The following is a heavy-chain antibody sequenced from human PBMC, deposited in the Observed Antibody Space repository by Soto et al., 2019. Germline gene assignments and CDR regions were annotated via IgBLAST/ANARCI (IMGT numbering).Heavy chain of an antibody. D-gene: IGHD5-12*01. V-gene: IGHV3-30*18. CDR1: GFTFSSYG. CDR2: ISYDGSNK. J-gene: IGHJ3*02. CDR3: AKDNGSGCDWLRVGDASDI. Sequence: QVQLVESGGGVVQPGRSLRLSCAASGFTFSSYGMHWVRQAPGKGLAWVAVISYDGSNKYYADSVKGRLTISRDNSKNPLYLQMNSLRGEDTAVYYCAKDNGSGCDWLRVGDASDIWGQGTMVTVSS.